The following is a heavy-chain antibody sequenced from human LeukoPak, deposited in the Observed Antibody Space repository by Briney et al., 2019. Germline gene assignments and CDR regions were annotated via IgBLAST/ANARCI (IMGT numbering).Heavy chain of an antibody. J-gene: IGHJ5*02. CDR1: GYTFTGYY. V-gene: IGHV1-2*02. CDR2: INPYSGGT. D-gene: IGHD6-6*01. CDR3: ARDRGYSSSDWFDP. Sequence: ASVKVSCKASGYTFTGYYMHWVRQAPGQGLEWMGWINPYSGGTNYAQKFQGRVTMTRDTSISTAYIELSRLRSDDTAVYYCARDRGYSSSDWFDPWGQGTLVTVSS.